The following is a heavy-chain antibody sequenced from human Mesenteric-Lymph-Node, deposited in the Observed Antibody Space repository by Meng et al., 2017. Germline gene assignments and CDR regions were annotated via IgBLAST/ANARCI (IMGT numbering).Heavy chain of an antibody. V-gene: IGHV1-3*01. CDR1: RGTFGTYA. Sequence: ASVKVSCKGSRGTFGTYAISWVRQAPGQRLEWMGWINAGNGNTKYSQKFQGRVTFTRDTSASTAYMELSSLTSEDTAVYYCARDRLTDPDSYGLYYYYGMDVWGQGTTVTVSS. J-gene: IGHJ6*02. CDR2: INAGNGNT. CDR3: ARDRLTDPDSYGLYYYYGMDV. D-gene: IGHD5-18*01.